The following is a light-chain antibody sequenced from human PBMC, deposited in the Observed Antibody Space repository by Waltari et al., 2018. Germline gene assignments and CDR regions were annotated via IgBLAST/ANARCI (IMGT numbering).Light chain of an antibody. CDR3: QSYDTSLSGWV. J-gene: IGLJ3*02. Sequence: QSVLTQPPSVSGAPGQRVTISCTGSNSNIGAGYDVHWYQQLPGTAPKLLSYGNNNRPPGVPDRFSGSKSGPSASLAITGLQTEDEADYYCQSYDTSLSGWVFGGGTKLTVL. V-gene: IGLV1-40*01. CDR2: GNN. CDR1: NSNIGAGYD.